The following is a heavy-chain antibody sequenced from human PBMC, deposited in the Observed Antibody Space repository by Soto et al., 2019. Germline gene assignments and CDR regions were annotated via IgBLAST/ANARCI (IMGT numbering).Heavy chain of an antibody. CDR2: ISGSGGST. CDR1: GFTFSSYA. Sequence: GGSLRLSCAASGFTFSSYAMSWVRQAPGKGLEWVSAISGSGGSTYYADSVKGRFTISRDNSKNTLYLQMNSLRAEDTAVYYCAKDNGRGTMVRGVIAPDYWGQGTLVTVSS. V-gene: IGHV3-23*01. J-gene: IGHJ4*02. D-gene: IGHD3-10*01. CDR3: AKDNGRGTMVRGVIAPDY.